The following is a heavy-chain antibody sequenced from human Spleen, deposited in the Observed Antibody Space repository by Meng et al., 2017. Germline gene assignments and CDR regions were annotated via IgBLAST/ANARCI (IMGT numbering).Heavy chain of an antibody. V-gene: IGHV4-39*07. CDR1: GGSITSSSYY. D-gene: IGHD3-10*01. J-gene: IGHJ2*01. CDR3: ARASRGSGSYYRSYWYFDL. CDR2: IYYSGST. Sequence: SETLSLTCTVSGGSITSSSYYWDWVRQPPGKGLEWIGTIYYSGSTYYNPSLKSRVTISVDTSKNQFSLKLSSVTAADTAVYYCARASRGSGSYYRSYWYFDLWGRGTLVTVSS.